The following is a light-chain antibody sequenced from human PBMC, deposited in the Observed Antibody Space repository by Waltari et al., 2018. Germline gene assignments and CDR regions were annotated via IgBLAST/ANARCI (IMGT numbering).Light chain of an antibody. CDR3: QQYGSSYT. V-gene: IGKV3-20*01. CDR1: QSVSSNY. CDR2: GAS. Sequence: EIVLTQSPGTLSLSPGERATLSCRASQSVSSNYLAWYQHKHGQAPRPLIYGASSRATGIADRFSGSGSGTDFTLTISRLEPEDFAVYYCQQYGSSYTFGQGTKLEIK. J-gene: IGKJ2*01.